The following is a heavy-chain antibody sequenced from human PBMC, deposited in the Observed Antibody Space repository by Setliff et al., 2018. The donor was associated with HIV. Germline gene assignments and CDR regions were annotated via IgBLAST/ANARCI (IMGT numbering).Heavy chain of an antibody. CDR1: GYIFSDYW. V-gene: IGHV5-51*01. J-gene: IGHJ3*01. CDR3: ASPGYCTSPDCMNVFNF. D-gene: IGHD2-8*01. CDR2: IHPGDSDV. Sequence: GESLKISCQTSGYIFSDYWIGWVRQMPGKGLEWMGIIHPGDSDVKYSPSFQSQVTISADKSISTAYVQWSSLEASDTAMYYCASPGYCTSPDCMNVFNFWGHGTMVTVSS.